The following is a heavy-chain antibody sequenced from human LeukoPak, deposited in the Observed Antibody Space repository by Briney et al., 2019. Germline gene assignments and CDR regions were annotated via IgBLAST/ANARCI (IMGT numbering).Heavy chain of an antibody. CDR3: AKNAHYQGYSYGGIDY. CDR2: ISYDGSDK. J-gene: IGHJ4*02. D-gene: IGHD5-18*01. CDR1: GFTFSSYS. Sequence: GGSLRLSCAASGFTFSSYSMNGVRQAPGKGLEWVAVISYDGSDKYSADSVKGRFTISRDNSKNTLYLQMNSLRAEDTAVYYCAKNAHYQGYSYGGIDYWGQGTLVTVSS. V-gene: IGHV3-30*18.